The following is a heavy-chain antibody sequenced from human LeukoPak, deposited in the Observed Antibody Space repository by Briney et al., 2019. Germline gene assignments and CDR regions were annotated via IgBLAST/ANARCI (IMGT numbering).Heavy chain of an antibody. CDR2: IDPNDGDT. Sequence: ASVKVSCKASGYTFTDYYMHWVRQAPGQGFEWMGWIDPNDGDTNYAQKFQGRVTMTRDTSISTAHMEVSRLRSDDTAVYYCARANFLYCSSSTCLFNYWGQGTLVTVSS. V-gene: IGHV1-2*02. CDR3: ARANFLYCSSSTCLFNY. J-gene: IGHJ4*02. D-gene: IGHD2-2*01. CDR1: GYTFTDYY.